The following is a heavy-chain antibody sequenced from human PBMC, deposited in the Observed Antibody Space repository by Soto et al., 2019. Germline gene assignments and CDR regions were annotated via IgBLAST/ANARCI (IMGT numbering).Heavy chain of an antibody. V-gene: IGHV1-46*02. J-gene: IGHJ4*02. D-gene: IGHD2-21*02. Sequence: ASVKVSSEPSGDSFDTYYLHWPRQAHGQALEWMGVIHPSGGGTTYAQKFLGRVTVTRDTSTTTVFMELSSLRSDDTAVYYCARGGHIAVVTASFDYLGKGTLVTVSS. CDR1: GDSFDTYY. CDR3: ARGGHIAVVTASFDY. CDR2: IHPSGGGT.